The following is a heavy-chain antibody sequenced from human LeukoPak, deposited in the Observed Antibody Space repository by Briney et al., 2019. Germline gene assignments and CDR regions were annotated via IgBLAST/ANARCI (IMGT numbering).Heavy chain of an antibody. V-gene: IGHV1-18*01. CDR2: ISDYNGNT. J-gene: IGHJ6*02. Sequence: ASVKVSCKASGYTFTSYGISWVRQAPGQGLEWMGWISDYNGNTNYTQKLQGRVTMNTDTSTSTAYMELRSLRSDDTAVYYCARDLYYYDSSGYYYEDYYYYGMDVWGQGTTVTVSS. CDR1: GYTFTSYG. CDR3: ARDLYYYDSSGYYYEDYYYYGMDV. D-gene: IGHD3-22*01.